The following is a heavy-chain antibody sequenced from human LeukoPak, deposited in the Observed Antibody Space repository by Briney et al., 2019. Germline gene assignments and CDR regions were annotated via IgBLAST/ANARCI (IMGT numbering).Heavy chain of an antibody. V-gene: IGHV3-23*01. CDR2: ISGSGGST. CDR3: AKDHYQGRLWLPRDYYYGMDV. D-gene: IGHD5-18*01. Sequence: PGGSLRLSCAASGFTFSSYAMSWVRQAPGKGLEWVSAISGSGGSTYYADSVKGRFTISRDNSKNTLYLQMNSLRAEDTAVYYCAKDHYQGRLWLPRDYYYGMDVWGQGTTVTVSS. CDR1: GFTFSSYA. J-gene: IGHJ6*02.